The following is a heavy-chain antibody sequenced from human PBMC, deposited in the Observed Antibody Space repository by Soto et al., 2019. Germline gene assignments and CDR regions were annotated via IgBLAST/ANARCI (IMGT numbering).Heavy chain of an antibody. J-gene: IGHJ4*02. Sequence: GASVKVSCKASRYTFTSYGISWVRQAPGQGLEWMGWISAYNGKTSYAQKFRGRVTMTTDTATSTAYMELRSLRSDDTAVYYCARDTSDYYYESSGPFDYWGQGTLVTVSS. D-gene: IGHD3-22*01. CDR2: ISAYNGKT. V-gene: IGHV1-18*04. CDR1: RYTFTSYG. CDR3: ARDTSDYYYESSGPFDY.